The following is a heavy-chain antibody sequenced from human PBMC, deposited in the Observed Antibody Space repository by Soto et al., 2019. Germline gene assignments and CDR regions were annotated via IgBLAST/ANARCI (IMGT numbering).Heavy chain of an antibody. V-gene: IGHV4-59*01. CDR2: MYNTGST. CDR3: ARDLWGYCGADCYPLDV. Sequence: QVRLQESGPGLVKPSETLSLTCTVSGGSISSYYWSWIRQPPGKGLEWIGYMYNTGSTIYNPSLKRLVTISVDTSKNQFSLKLTSVTAADTAVYYCARDLWGYCGADCYPLDVWGQGTTVTVSS. CDR1: GGSISSYY. D-gene: IGHD2-21*02. J-gene: IGHJ6*02.